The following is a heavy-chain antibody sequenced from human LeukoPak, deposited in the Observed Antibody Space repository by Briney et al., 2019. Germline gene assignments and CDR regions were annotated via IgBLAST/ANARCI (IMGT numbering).Heavy chain of an antibody. CDR2: IRSNSNNFAT. CDR1: GFTFSASA. CDR3: ARLGIEVAVPDY. V-gene: IGHV3-73*01. D-gene: IGHD6-19*01. Sequence: GGSLILSCAASGFTFSASAMHWVRQASGKGLEWVGRIRSNSNNFATAYAASVKGRVTISRDDSQNTAYLQMNSLKTEDTAVYYCARLGIEVAVPDYWGQGALVTVSS. J-gene: IGHJ4*02.